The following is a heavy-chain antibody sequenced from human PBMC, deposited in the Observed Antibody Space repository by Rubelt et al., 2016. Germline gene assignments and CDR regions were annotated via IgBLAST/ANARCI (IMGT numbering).Heavy chain of an antibody. Sequence: VKVSCKASGGTFSSYAISWVRQAPGQGLEWMGRIIPILGIANYAQKFQGRVTITADKSTSTAYMELSSLRSEDTAVYYCARERGMTTVTTFDYWGQGTLVTVSS. J-gene: IGHJ4*02. CDR3: ARERGMTTVTTFDY. CDR2: IIPILGIA. CDR1: GGTFSSYA. D-gene: IGHD4-17*01. V-gene: IGHV1-69*04.